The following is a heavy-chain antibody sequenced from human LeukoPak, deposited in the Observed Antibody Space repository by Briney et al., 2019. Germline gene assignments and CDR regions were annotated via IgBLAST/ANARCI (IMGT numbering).Heavy chain of an antibody. V-gene: IGHV3-13*01. Sequence: GGSLRLSCATSGFPFSAYDMHWVRQAPGKGLEWVSAFGSAGDTYYPGAVKGRFTISRDYATDSLYLQMNSLRAGDTAVYFCVRGALPGDNWYFDFWGRGTLVTVSS. CDR2: FGSAGDT. CDR3: VRGALPGDNWYFDF. J-gene: IGHJ2*01. CDR1: GFPFSAYD.